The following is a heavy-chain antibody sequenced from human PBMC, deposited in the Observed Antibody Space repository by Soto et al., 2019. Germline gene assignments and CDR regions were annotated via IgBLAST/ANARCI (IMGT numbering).Heavy chain of an antibody. CDR3: ARVILLSRYYDIVTGMRWFDP. D-gene: IGHD3-9*01. CDR2: INHSGST. V-gene: IGHV4-34*01. J-gene: IGHJ5*02. CDR1: GGYFRGHY. Sequence: MLRLTYTVDGGYFRGHYWSRIRQPPGRGLEWIGEINHSGSTNYNPSLKSRVTVSVDTSKNQFSLKLSSVTAADTAVYYCARVILLSRYYDIVTGMRWFDPWGQGTLVTVSS.